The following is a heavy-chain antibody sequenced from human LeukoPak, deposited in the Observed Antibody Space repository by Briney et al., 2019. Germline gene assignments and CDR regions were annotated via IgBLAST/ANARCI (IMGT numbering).Heavy chain of an antibody. D-gene: IGHD4-17*01. Sequence: ASVKVSCKASGYTFTGYYLHWVRQAPGQGLEWMGWIKPKSGGTKYAQKFQGRVTMTRDTSISTAYMELRRLRSDDTAVYYCAGADYGDSRDEYNWFDPWGQGTLVTVSS. CDR2: IKPKSGGT. CDR3: AGADYGDSRDEYNWFDP. J-gene: IGHJ5*02. V-gene: IGHV1-2*02. CDR1: GYTFTGYY.